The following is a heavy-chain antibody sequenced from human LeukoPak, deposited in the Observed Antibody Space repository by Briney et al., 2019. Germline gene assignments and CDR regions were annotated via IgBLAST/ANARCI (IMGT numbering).Heavy chain of an antibody. J-gene: IGHJ4*02. V-gene: IGHV3-7*01. CDR1: GFTFSTYW. CDR2: IKQGGSAK. Sequence: GGSLRLSCAATGFTFSTYWMSWVRQAPGKGLEWVANIKQGGSAKYYVDSVKGRFTISRDNAKNSLYLQMNSLRAEDTAVYYCARSGIAAAGDDYWGQGTLVTVSS. D-gene: IGHD6-13*01. CDR3: ARSGIAAAGDDY.